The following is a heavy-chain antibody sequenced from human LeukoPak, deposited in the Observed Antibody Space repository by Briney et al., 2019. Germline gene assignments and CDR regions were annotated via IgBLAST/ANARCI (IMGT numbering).Heavy chain of an antibody. CDR2: ISGSGGST. J-gene: IGHJ4*02. V-gene: IGHV3-23*01. Sequence: PGGSLRLSCAASGFTFSSYWMHWVRQAPGKGLEWVSAISGSGGSTYYADSVKGRFTISRDNSKNTLYLQMNSLRAEDTAIYYCAKEYIRYYDSSGYFAYWGQGTLVTVSS. CDR3: AKEYIRYYDSSGYFAY. D-gene: IGHD3-22*01. CDR1: GFTFSSYW.